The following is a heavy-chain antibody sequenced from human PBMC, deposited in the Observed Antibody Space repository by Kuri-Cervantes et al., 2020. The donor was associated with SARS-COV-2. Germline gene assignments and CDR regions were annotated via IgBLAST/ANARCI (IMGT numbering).Heavy chain of an antibody. CDR3: ARDGGSRAYYYYMDV. J-gene: IGHJ6*03. D-gene: IGHD4-23*01. CDR2: INHRGST. Sequence: SQTLSLLCAVYGGSFSGYYWSWIRQPPGKGLEWIGEINHRGSTNYNPSLKSRVTMSVDTSKNQFSLKLSSVTAADTAVYYCARDGGSRAYYYYMDVWGKGTTVTVSS. V-gene: IGHV4-34*01. CDR1: GGSFSGYY.